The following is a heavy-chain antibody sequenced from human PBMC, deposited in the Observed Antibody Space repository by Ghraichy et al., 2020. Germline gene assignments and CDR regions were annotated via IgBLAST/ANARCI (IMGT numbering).Heavy chain of an antibody. Sequence: GGSLRLSCVASGFTFSDYSMSWVRQAPGKGLEWVANIKQDESEDFYVDSVKGRFSISRDNAKNSLFLQMNSLRVDDTAVYFCARRGYDYGLRVHFFDFWGQGTLVAVSS. CDR2: IKQDESED. J-gene: IGHJ4*02. D-gene: IGHD5-12*01. V-gene: IGHV3-7*03. CDR3: ARRGYDYGLRVHFFDF. CDR1: GFTFSDYS.